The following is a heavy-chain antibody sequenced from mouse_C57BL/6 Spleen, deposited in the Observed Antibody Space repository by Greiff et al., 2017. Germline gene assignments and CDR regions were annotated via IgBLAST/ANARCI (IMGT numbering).Heavy chain of an antibody. J-gene: IGHJ3*01. D-gene: IGHD1-2*01. V-gene: IGHV1-15*01. CDR3: TREEDYYGGFAY. CDR2: IAPATGGT. Sequence: QVTLKVSGAELVRPGASVTLSCKASGYTFTDYDMHWVKQTPVHGLEWIGAIAPATGGTAYTQTFKGKAILTADKSSSTAYMELRSLTSEDADVYDCTREEDYYGGFAYWGQGTLVTGSA. CDR1: GYTFTDYD.